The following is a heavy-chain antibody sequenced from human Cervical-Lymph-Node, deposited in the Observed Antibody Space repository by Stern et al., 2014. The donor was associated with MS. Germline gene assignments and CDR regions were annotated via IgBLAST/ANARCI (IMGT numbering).Heavy chain of an antibody. V-gene: IGHV1-69*12. D-gene: IGHD6-19*01. CDR2: ITPIFGAT. CDR3: AAGGSAVFDP. Sequence: QDQLVQSGAEVKKPGSSVKVSCKASGGTFSTLTISWLRQAPGQGLEWMGGITPIFGATKYAQKFQGRVTITADESTSTAYMELSSLISEDTAFYYCAAGGSAVFDPWGQGTLVTVSS. J-gene: IGHJ5*02. CDR1: GGTFSTLT.